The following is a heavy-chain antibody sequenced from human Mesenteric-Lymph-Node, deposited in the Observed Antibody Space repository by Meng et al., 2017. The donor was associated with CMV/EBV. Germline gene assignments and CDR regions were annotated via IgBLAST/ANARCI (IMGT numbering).Heavy chain of an antibody. J-gene: IGHJ4*02. Sequence: GESLKISCAASGFTFSSYWMSWVRQAPGKGLEWVANIKQDGSEKYYVDSVKGRFTISRDNAKNSLYLQMNSLRAEDTAVYYCAREVDIVVVPAASRLVGFDYWGQGTLVTVSS. CDR1: GFTFSSYW. D-gene: IGHD2-2*01. CDR3: AREVDIVVVPAASRLVGFDY. CDR2: IKQDGSEK. V-gene: IGHV3-7*01.